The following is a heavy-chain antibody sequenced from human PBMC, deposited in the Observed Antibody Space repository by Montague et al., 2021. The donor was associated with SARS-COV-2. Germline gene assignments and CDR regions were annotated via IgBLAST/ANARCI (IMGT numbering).Heavy chain of an antibody. CDR3: ARVRYYGSGTSLGMDV. Sequence: SETLSLTCAVYGGSFSGYYWSWIRQPPGKGLEWKGEINHSGSANYNPSLKSRVTISVDTSKNQFSLKLSSVTAADTAVNYCARVRYYGSGTSLGMDVWGQGTTVTVSS. J-gene: IGHJ6*02. CDR1: GGSFSGYY. D-gene: IGHD3-10*01. CDR2: INHSGSA. V-gene: IGHV4-34*01.